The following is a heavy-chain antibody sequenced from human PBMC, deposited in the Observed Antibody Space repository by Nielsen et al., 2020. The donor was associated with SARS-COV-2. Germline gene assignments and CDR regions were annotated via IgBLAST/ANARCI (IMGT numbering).Heavy chain of an antibody. CDR1: GFTFSNYW. J-gene: IGHJ4*02. D-gene: IGHD1-26*01. Sequence: GESLKISCAASGFTFSNYWMNWVRQAPGKGLEWVANIKEDGGEKYYVDSVRGRFTISRDNAKNSLYLQMNSLRAEDTALYYCAKDIGDYWGQGTLVTVSS. V-gene: IGHV3-7*03. CDR2: IKEDGGEK. CDR3: AKDIGDY.